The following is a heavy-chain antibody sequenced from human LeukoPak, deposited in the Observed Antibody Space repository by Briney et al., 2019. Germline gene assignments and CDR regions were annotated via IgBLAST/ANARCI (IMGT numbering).Heavy chain of an antibody. J-gene: IGHJ1*01. D-gene: IGHD3-22*01. CDR1: RFTFSSYE. V-gene: IGHV3-48*03. CDR3: VRGVNKLTYDDFVKYFQN. CDR2: ISSSGTTI. Sequence: AGSLRLSCAACRFTFSSYEMNWVRQAPGKGLEWVSYISSSGTTIYYADSVKGRFTISRDNAENSLYLQMNSLRAEDTAVYYCVRGVNKLTYDDFVKYFQNWGQGTLVTVSS.